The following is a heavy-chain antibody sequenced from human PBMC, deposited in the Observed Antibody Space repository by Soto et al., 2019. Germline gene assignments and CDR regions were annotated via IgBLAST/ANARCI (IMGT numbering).Heavy chain of an antibody. CDR2: IWYDGSNK. V-gene: IGHV3-33*01. CDR3: ARGGVTHNWFDP. CDR1: GFTFSSYG. J-gene: IGHJ5*02. Sequence: VQLVESGGGVVQPGRSLRLSCAASGFTFSSYGMHWVRQAPGKGLEWVAVIWYDGSNKYYADSVKGRFTISRDNSKNTLYLQMNSLRAEDTAVYYCARGGVTHNWFDPWGQGTLVTVSS. D-gene: IGHD2-21*02.